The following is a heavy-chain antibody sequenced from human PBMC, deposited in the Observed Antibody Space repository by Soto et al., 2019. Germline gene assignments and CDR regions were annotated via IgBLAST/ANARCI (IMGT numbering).Heavy chain of an antibody. CDR1: GFTFSSYA. CDR3: ARDHDSSGYSNYYYFDY. V-gene: IGHV3-33*08. D-gene: IGHD3-22*01. Sequence: GGSLRLSCAASGFTFSSYAMHWVRQAPGKGLEWVAVIWYDGSNKYYADSVKGRFTISRDNSKNTLYLQMNSLRAEDTAVYYCARDHDSSGYSNYYYFDYWGQGTLVTVSS. J-gene: IGHJ4*02. CDR2: IWYDGSNK.